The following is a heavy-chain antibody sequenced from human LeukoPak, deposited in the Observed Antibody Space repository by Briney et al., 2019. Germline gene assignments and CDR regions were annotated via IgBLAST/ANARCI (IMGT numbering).Heavy chain of an antibody. J-gene: IGHJ4*02. CDR1: GGSFSGYY. V-gene: IGHV4-34*01. D-gene: IGHD3-10*01. CDR3: ASGSEALWFGELDPLPYYFDY. Sequence: PSETLSLTCAVSGGSFSGYYWSWIRQPPGKGLEWIGEINHSGSTNYNPSLKSRVTISVDTSKNQFSLKLSSVTAADTAVYYCASGSEALWFGELDPLPYYFDYWGQGTLVTVSS. CDR2: INHSGST.